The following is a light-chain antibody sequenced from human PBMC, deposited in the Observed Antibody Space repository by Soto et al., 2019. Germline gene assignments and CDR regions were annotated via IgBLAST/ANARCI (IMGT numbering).Light chain of an antibody. CDR1: SSDVGGYNY. V-gene: IGLV2-14*01. CDR3: SSYTSSSTGVV. Sequence: QSALTQPASVSGSPGQSITNSCTGTSSDVGGYNYVSWYQQHPGKAPKLMIYEVSNRPSGVSNRFSGSKSGNTASLTISGLQAEDEADYYCSSYTSSSTGVVFGGGTKLTVL. J-gene: IGLJ2*01. CDR2: EVS.